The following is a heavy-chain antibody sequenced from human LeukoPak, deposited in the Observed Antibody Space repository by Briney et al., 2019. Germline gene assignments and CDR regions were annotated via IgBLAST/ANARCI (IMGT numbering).Heavy chain of an antibody. J-gene: IGHJ4*02. V-gene: IGHV4-39*01. CDR1: GGSISGSSYY. D-gene: IGHD4-11*01. Sequence: SETLSLTCTVSGGSISGSSYYWGWIRQPPGKGLEWIGSIYYSGSTYYNPSLKSRVTISVDTSKNQSSLKLSSVTAADTAVYYCARLVAYSNYEGYFDYWGQGTLVTVSS. CDR2: IYYSGST. CDR3: ARLVAYSNYEGYFDY.